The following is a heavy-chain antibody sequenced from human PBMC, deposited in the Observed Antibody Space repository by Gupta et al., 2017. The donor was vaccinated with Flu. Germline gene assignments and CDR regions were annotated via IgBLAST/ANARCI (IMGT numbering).Heavy chain of an antibody. CDR2: ISYYGDKT. V-gene: IGHV3-30*18. CDR3: AKTGTTGYFYMDV. D-gene: IGHD1-7*01. CDR1: RFVFGSYG. J-gene: IGHJ6*03. Sequence: ASRFVFGSYGMNWVRQAPGKGLEWVAMISYYGDKTSYADSVKGRFTVSRDNSRDTLYLEMNNLTDDDTAVYYCAKTGTTGYFYMDVWGNGTTVIVSS.